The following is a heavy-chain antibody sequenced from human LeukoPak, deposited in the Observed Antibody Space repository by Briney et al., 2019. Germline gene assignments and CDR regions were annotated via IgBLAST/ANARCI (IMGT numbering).Heavy chain of an antibody. CDR3: ARGGAYYDFWSGHSDY. J-gene: IGHJ4*02. D-gene: IGHD3-3*01. CDR2: IYYRGST. V-gene: IGHV4-59*13. CDR1: GGSISNYY. Sequence: PSETLSLTCTVSGGSISNYYWSWIRQPPGKGLEWIGYIYYRGSTNYNPSLKSRVTISVDTSKNQFSLKLSSVTAADAAVYYCARGGAYYDFWSGHSDYWGQGTLVTVSS.